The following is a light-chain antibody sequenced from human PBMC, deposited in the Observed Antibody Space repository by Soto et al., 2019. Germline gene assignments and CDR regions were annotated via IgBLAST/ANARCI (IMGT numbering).Light chain of an antibody. Sequence: QSVLTQPPSASGSPGQSVTISCTGTSSDVGAYNSVSWYQHYPGKAPKLLIYEVNKRPSGVPDRFSGSKSGNTASLTVSGLQAEDEADYYCSSYGGATNLVFGGGTKLTVL. CDR2: EVN. CDR3: SSYGGATNLV. J-gene: IGLJ2*01. CDR1: SSDVGAYNS. V-gene: IGLV2-8*01.